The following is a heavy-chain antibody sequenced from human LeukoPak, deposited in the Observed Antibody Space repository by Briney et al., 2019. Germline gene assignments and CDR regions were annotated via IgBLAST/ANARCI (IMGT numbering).Heavy chain of an antibody. CDR1: SGSFSGYY. V-gene: IGHV4-34*01. J-gene: IGHJ5*02. D-gene: IGHD6-19*01. CDR2: INHSGST. Sequence: SETLSLTCAVYSGSFSGYYWSWIRQPPGTGLEWIGDINHSGSTNYNPFLKRRVTISVDTSKNQFSLKLSSVTAADTAVYYCARRLTFSTVAVAGTRWFDPWGQGTLVTVSS. CDR3: ARRLTFSTVAVAGTRWFDP.